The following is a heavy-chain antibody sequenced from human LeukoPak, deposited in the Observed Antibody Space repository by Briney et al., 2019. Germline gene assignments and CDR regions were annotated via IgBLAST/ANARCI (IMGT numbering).Heavy chain of an antibody. D-gene: IGHD3-10*01. CDR1: GGSISSYY. CDR2: IYYSGST. J-gene: IGHJ3*02. CDR3: ARGPRNGSGDAFDI. Sequence: PSETLSLTCTVSGGSISSYYWSWLRQPPGKGLEWIGYIYYSGSTNYNPSLKSRVTISVDTSKNQFSLKLSSVTAADTAVYYCARGPRNGSGDAFDIWGQGTMVTVSS. V-gene: IGHV4-59*01.